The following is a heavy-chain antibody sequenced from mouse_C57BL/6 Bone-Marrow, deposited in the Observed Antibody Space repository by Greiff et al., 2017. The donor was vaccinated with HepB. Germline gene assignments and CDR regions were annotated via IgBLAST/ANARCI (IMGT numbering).Heavy chain of an antibody. D-gene: IGHD1-2*01. CDR2: IWRGGST. J-gene: IGHJ1*03. CDR1: GFSFTSYG. CDR3: AKTELASYWYFDV. Sequence: QVQLQQSGPGLVQPSQSLSITCTVSGFSFTSYGVHWVRQSPGKGLEWLGVIWRGGSTDYNAAFMSRLSITKDNSKSQVFFKMNSLQADDTAIYYCAKTELASYWYFDVWGTGTTVTVSS. V-gene: IGHV2-5*01.